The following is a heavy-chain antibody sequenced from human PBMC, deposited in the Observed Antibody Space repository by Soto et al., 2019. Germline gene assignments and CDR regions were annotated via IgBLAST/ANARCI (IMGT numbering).Heavy chain of an antibody. J-gene: IGHJ5*02. Sequence: PSETLSLTCVVSGYSMSSGYYWAWVRQPPGEELEWIGSIYHSGKTYYKPSLRSRVTVSVDTSKNQFSMKLISVTAADTAVYYCARDKRVTMIGGWFDPWGQGTLVTVSS. D-gene: IGHD3-22*01. V-gene: IGHV4-38-2*02. CDR1: GYSMSSGYY. CDR2: IYHSGKT. CDR3: ARDKRVTMIGGWFDP.